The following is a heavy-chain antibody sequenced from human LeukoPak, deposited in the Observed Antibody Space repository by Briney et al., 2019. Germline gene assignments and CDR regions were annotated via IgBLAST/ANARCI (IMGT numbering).Heavy chain of an antibody. CDR3: ARDSYYYDSSGYTYYYGMDV. CDR1: GFTFSSYA. CDR2: ISYDGSNK. Sequence: GSLRLSCAASGFTFSSYAMHWVRQAPGKGLEWVAVISYDGSNKYYADSVKGRFTISRDNSKNTLYLQMNSLRAEDTAVYYCARDSYYYDSSGYTYYYGMDVWGQGTTVTVSS. V-gene: IGHV3-30-3*01. J-gene: IGHJ6*02. D-gene: IGHD3-22*01.